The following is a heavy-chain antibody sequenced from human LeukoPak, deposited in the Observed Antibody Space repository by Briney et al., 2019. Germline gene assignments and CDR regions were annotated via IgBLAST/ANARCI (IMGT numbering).Heavy chain of an antibody. J-gene: IGHJ4*02. V-gene: IGHV3-64*01. CDR3: AASKGVVASFDY. CDR1: GFTFSSYA. D-gene: IGHD3-22*01. CDR2: ISSNGGST. Sequence: GGSLRLSCAASGFTFSSYAMHWVCQAPGKGLEYVSAISSNGGSTYYANSVKGRFTISRDNSKNTLYLQMGSLRAEDMAVYYCAASKGVVASFDYWGQGTLVTVSS.